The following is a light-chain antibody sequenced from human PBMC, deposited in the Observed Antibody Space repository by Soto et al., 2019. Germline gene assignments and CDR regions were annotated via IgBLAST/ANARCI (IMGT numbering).Light chain of an antibody. V-gene: IGKV3-15*01. J-gene: IGKJ4*01. CDR1: QSVSSN. CDR2: GAS. Sequence: EIVMTQSPATLSVSPGERATLSCRASQSVSSNLAWYQQKPGQAPRLLIYGASTRATGIPDRFSGRGSGTEFTLAISRLQSEDFAVYYCQQYNTWPLTFGGGTKVDIK. CDR3: QQYNTWPLT.